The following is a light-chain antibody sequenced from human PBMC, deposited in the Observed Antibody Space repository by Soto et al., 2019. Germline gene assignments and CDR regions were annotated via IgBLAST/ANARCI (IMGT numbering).Light chain of an antibody. Sequence: QSALTQPASVSGSPGQSITISCTGSSSDVGTYDLVSWYQQHPGKAPTLIIYEVTERPSGVSPRFSGSKSGNTASLTISGLQAEDEAYYYCCSYAGSSTYVFGAGTKVTVL. CDR3: CSYAGSSTYV. J-gene: IGLJ1*01. CDR2: EVT. V-gene: IGLV2-23*02. CDR1: SSDVGTYDL.